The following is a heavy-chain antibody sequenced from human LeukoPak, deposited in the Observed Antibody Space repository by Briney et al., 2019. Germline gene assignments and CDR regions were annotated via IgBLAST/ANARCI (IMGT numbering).Heavy chain of an antibody. Sequence: GGSLRLSCAASGFTFSSYGMHWVRQAPGKGLEWVAFIRYDGSNKYYADSVKGRFTISRDNSKNTLYLQMNSLRAEDTAVYYCAKHSGYCTSTSCQSLYYYYYMDVWGKGTTVTVSS. J-gene: IGHJ6*03. CDR3: AKHSGYCTSTSCQSLYYYYYMDV. CDR1: GFTFSSYG. D-gene: IGHD2-2*01. V-gene: IGHV3-30*02. CDR2: IRYDGSNK.